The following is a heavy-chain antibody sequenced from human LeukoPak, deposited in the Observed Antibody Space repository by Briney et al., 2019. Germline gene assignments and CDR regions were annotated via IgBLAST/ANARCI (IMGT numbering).Heavy chain of an antibody. D-gene: IGHD6-13*01. Sequence: PSQTLSLTCTVSGGSISSGSYYWSWIRQPAGKGLEWIGRIYTSGSTNYSPSLKSRVTISVDTSKNQFSLKLSSVTAADTAVYYCAREVAAAGDAFDIWGQGTMVTVSS. CDR3: AREVAAAGDAFDI. J-gene: IGHJ3*02. V-gene: IGHV4-61*02. CDR2: IYTSGST. CDR1: GGSISSGSYY.